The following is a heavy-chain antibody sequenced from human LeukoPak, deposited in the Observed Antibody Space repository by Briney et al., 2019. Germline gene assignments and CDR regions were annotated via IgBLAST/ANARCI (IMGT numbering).Heavy chain of an antibody. J-gene: IGHJ4*02. V-gene: IGHV4-39*01. Sequence: SETLSLTCTVSGGSISSNSHYWAWIRQPPGKGLEWIGSIHYSGSTFYSPSLKSRVTISVDTSKNQFSLILTPVTASDTAVYCCARDEASVGDYWGQGILVTVSS. CDR3: ARDEASVGDY. CDR2: IHYSGST. CDR1: GGSISSNSHY. D-gene: IGHD2-21*01.